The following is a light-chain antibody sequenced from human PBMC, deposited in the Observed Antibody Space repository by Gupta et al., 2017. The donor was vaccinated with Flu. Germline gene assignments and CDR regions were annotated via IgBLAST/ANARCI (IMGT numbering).Light chain of an antibody. J-gene: IGLJ1*01. V-gene: IGLV1-51*01. CDR2: EDN. Sequence: QSVLTQPPSVSAAPGQKVTISCSGSRSNVGYNYVSWYPQLPGTVPKLLIYEDNNRPSGTPERFSGSKSGTSATLDITGLQTGDEADYYCGTWDTRLSAFLFGTGTRVTVL. CDR1: RSNVGYNY. CDR3: GTWDTRLSAFL.